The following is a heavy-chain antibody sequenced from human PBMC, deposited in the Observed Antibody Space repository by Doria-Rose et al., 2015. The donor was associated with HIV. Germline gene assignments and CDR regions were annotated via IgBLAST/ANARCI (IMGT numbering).Heavy chain of an antibody. J-gene: IGHJ4*02. D-gene: IGHD3-10*01. CDR3: ATEVTLDY. CDR1: GFTFSSHR. CDR2: ISSTSAYI. V-gene: IGHV3-21*01. Sequence: VQLVQSGGGLVRPGGSLRLSCATSGFTFSSHRINWVRRAPGKGLEWVSSISSTSAYINYADSVRGRFTISRDSARNSLYLQMDSLRAEDTAIYYCATEVTLDYWGQGTLVTVSS.